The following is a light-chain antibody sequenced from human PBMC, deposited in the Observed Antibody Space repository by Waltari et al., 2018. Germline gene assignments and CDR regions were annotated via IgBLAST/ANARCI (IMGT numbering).Light chain of an antibody. J-gene: IGLJ2*01. CDR2: EVS. V-gene: IGLV2-14*01. CDR3: SSYTSSSTLGGVV. Sequence: QSALTQPASVSGSPGQSITISCTGTSSDVGGYNYVSWYQQHPGKAPKLMIYEVSNRPSGVSNRVSGSKSGNTASLTISGLQAEDEADYYCSSYTSSSTLGGVVFGGGTKLTVL. CDR1: SSDVGGYNY.